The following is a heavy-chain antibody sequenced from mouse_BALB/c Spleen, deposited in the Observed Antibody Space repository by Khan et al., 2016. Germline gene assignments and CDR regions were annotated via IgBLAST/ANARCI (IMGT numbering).Heavy chain of an antibody. CDR2: IDPYDSET. CDR3: ARGSTVFDF. J-gene: IGHJ2*01. CDR1: GHPFTTYW. V-gene: IGHV1-52*01. Sequence: QVQLQQSGAELVRPGASVKLSCKASGHPFTTYWMNWVKQRPEQGLEWIGRIDPYDSETHYDQKFKDKAILTVDKSSSTAYMQLSGLTSDDSAVYYCARGSTVFDFWGQGTTLTVSS. D-gene: IGHD1-1*01.